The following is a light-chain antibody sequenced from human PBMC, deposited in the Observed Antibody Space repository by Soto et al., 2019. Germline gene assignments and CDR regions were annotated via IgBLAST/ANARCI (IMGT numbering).Light chain of an antibody. Sequence: QPVLTQPPSASGTPGQPVTISCSGRSSNIGSNFIYWYQQLPGTAPKLLIYRNNERPSGVPDRFSASKSGTSASLAISWLRSEDEADYHCAAWDDSLSGVVFGGGTKVTVL. CDR3: AAWDDSLSGVV. CDR2: RNN. J-gene: IGLJ3*02. V-gene: IGLV1-47*01. CDR1: SSNIGSNF.